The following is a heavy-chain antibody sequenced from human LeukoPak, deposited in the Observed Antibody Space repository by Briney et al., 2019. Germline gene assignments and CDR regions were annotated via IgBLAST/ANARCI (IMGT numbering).Heavy chain of an antibody. D-gene: IGHD3-16*02. CDR2: MNPNSGQT. J-gene: IGHJ5*02. CDR1: GYTFTSYD. Sequence: ASAKVSCKASGYTFTSYDINWVRQAPGQGLEWMGWMNPNSGQTGSAQNFQGRLTMTRDTSISTVYMELSSLRSEDTAVYYCARIHYDYVWGTYRYTRFDPWGQGTLVIVSS. CDR3: ARIHYDYVWGTYRYTRFDP. V-gene: IGHV1-8*01.